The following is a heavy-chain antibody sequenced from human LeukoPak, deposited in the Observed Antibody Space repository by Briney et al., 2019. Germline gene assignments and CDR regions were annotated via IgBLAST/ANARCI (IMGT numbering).Heavy chain of an antibody. D-gene: IGHD2-2*01. CDR3: ARRGCSSTSCPSDY. CDR2: IYPRDSDT. V-gene: IGHV5-51*01. CDR1: GYSFPDYW. J-gene: IGHJ4*02. Sequence: GESLKISCKASGYSFPDYWIGWVRQMPGEGLELMGIIYPRDSDTRYSPSFEGQVTISANKSISTAYLQWSSLKASDTAMYYCARRGCSSTSCPSDYWGQGTLVTVSS.